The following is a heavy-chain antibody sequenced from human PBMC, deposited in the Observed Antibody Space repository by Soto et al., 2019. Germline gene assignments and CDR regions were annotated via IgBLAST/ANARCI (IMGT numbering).Heavy chain of an antibody. CDR1: GFTFSSYV. J-gene: IGHJ4*02. CDR2: ICYDGSNK. V-gene: IGHV3-33*01. Sequence: QVQLVESGGGVVQPGRSLRLSCAAAGFTFSSYVMHWVRQAPGKGLEWVAVICYDGSNKYYADSVKGRFNIYRDNSTNTLDLQLNSQCAEDTAVYYCAATMSTVNTFEGGFDFWGQGTLVTVSS. D-gene: IGHD3-16*01. CDR3: AATMSTVNTFEGGFDF.